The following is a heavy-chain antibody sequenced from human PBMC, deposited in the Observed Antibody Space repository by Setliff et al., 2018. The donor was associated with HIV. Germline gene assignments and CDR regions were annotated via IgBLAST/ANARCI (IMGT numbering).Heavy chain of an antibody. CDR3: ARIPMNSGLTPPYFDY. D-gene: IGHD3-10*01. V-gene: IGHV2-5*02. Sequence: SGPTLVNPTQTLTLTCTFSGFSLSTSEVGVGWIRQPPGKALEWLALIYWDGDTRYSPSLKNRLTITEDTSKNQVVLTMTNMDPVDTVTYYCARIPMNSGLTPPYFDYWGQGTLVTVSS. J-gene: IGHJ4*02. CDR2: IYWDGDT. CDR1: GFSLSTSEVG.